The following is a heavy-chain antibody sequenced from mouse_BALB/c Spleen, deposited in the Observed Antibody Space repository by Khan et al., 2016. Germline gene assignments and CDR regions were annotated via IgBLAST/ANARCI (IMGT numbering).Heavy chain of an antibody. V-gene: IGHV9-3-1*01. CDR2: INTYTGEP. Sequence: QIQLVQPGPELKKPGETVKISCKTSGYTFTNYGMNWVKQAPGKGLKWMGWINTYTGEPAYADDFKGRFALSLETSARTAFLLINNLKNEDTATYFCARYGNYYAMDYWGQGTSVTVSS. J-gene: IGHJ4*01. D-gene: IGHD2-1*01. CDR3: ARYGNYYAMDY. CDR1: GYTFTNYG.